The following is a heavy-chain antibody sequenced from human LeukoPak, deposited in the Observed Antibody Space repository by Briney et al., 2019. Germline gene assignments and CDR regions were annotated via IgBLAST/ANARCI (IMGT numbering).Heavy chain of an antibody. J-gene: IGHJ5*02. CDR2: IYYSGST. V-gene: IGHV4-61*01. D-gene: IGHD5-18*01. Sequence: SQTLSLTCTVSGGSISSDNYYWSWIRQPPGKGLEWIGYIYYSGSTNYNPSLKSRVTISVDTSKNQFSLKLSSVTAADTAVYYCARARYSYGSTNWFDPWGQGTLVTVSS. CDR1: GGSISSDNYY. CDR3: ARARYSYGSTNWFDP.